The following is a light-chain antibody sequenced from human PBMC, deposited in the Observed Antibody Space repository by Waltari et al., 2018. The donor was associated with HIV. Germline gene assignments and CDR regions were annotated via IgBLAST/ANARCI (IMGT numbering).Light chain of an antibody. CDR1: SSDVGGYNY. CDR3: SSYTSSSTLYV. J-gene: IGLJ1*01. Sequence: QSALTQPASVSGSPGQSITISCTGTSSDVGGYNYVSWYQQQPGNAPKLMIYEVSNRPSGISNRFSGSKSGNTASLTISGLQAEDEADYYCSSYTSSSTLYVFGTGTKVTVL. V-gene: IGLV2-14*01. CDR2: EVS.